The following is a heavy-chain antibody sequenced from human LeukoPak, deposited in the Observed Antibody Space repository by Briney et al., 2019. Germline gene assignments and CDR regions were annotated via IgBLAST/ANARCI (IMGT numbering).Heavy chain of an antibody. Sequence: PSETLSLTCTVSGGSISSYYWSWIRQPPGKGLEWIGYIYYSGSTNYNPSLKSRVTMSVDTSKNQFSLKLRSVTAADTAVYYCARFCTSSSCYYLDYWGQGARVTVSS. J-gene: IGHJ4*02. D-gene: IGHD2-2*01. V-gene: IGHV4-59*01. CDR2: IYYSGST. CDR3: ARFCTSSSCYYLDY. CDR1: GGSISSYY.